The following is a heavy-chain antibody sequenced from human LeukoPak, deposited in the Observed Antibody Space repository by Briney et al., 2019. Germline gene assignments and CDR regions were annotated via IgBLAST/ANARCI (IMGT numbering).Heavy chain of an antibody. V-gene: IGHV3-15*04. J-gene: IGHJ4*02. CDR2: IASTAHGGTT. CDR1: GFTFSYVR. Sequence: GESLRLSCAASGFTFSYVRMSWVRQAPGKGLQWVGRIASTAHGGTTDYAAPVKGRFTISRDDSKDTLYLQMNSLQTEDTAVYYCSEGLDYWGQGTLVTVSS. CDR3: SEGLDY.